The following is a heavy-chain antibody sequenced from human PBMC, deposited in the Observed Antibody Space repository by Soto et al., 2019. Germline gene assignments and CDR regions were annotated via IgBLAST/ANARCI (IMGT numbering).Heavy chain of an antibody. D-gene: IGHD3-3*01. CDR3: GAAFWSGYRDYGMDV. CDR1: GFTFTSSG. Sequence: SVKVSCKASGFTFTSSGVQWVRQARGQRLEWIGWIVVGSGNTNYAQKFQERVTITRDMSTSTAYMELSSLRSEDTAVYYCGAAFWSGYRDYGMDVWGQGTTVTVSS. CDR2: IVVGSGNT. J-gene: IGHJ6*02. V-gene: IGHV1-58*01.